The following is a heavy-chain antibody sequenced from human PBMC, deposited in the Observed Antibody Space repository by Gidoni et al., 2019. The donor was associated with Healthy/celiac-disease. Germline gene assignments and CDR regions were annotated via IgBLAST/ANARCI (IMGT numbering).Heavy chain of an antibody. CDR2: IYPGDSDT. Sequence: EVQLVQSGAEVKKPGESLKISCKGSGYSFTSYWIGWVRQMPGKGLEWMGIIYPGDSDTRYSPSFQGQVTISADKSISTAYLQWSSLKASDTAMYYCARHGLGYCSGGSCLITPGDYWGQGTLVTVSS. CDR3: ARHGLGYCSGGSCLITPGDY. D-gene: IGHD2-15*01. J-gene: IGHJ4*02. V-gene: IGHV5-51*01. CDR1: GYSFTSYW.